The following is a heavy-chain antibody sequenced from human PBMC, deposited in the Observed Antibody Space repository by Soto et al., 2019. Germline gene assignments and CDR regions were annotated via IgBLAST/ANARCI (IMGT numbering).Heavy chain of an antibody. D-gene: IGHD2-2*01. CDR3: ARPAAAPYYYYMDV. V-gene: IGHV1-3*01. J-gene: IGHJ6*03. CDR2: INAGNGNT. CDR1: GYTFPSYA. Sequence: ASVKVSCKASGYTFPSYAMHWVRQAPGQRLEWMGWINAGNGNTKYSQKFQGGVTITRDTSASTAYMELSSLRSEDTAVYYCARPAAAPYYYYMDVWGKGTTVTVSS.